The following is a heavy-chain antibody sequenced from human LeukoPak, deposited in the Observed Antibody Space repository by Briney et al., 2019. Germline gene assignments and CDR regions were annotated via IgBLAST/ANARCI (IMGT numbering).Heavy chain of an antibody. Sequence: QAGGSLRLSCAASGFTFSTYPMHWVRQAPDKGLEWVAIIQHHGSNQYYADSVKGRFTISRDNSKNTVYLQMNSPRDEDTAVYYCSRVHDATGNYHYSDSGGRGNVVTVSA. CDR3: SRVHDATGNYHYSDS. CDR2: IQHHGSNQ. CDR1: GFTFSTYP. D-gene: IGHD3-9*01. J-gene: IGHJ4*02. V-gene: IGHV3-30*14.